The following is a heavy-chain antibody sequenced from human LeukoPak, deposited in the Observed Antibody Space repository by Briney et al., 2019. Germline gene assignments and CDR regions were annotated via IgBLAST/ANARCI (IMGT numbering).Heavy chain of an antibody. V-gene: IGHV3-33*08. CDR2: IWNDGSNK. Sequence: GGSLRLSCAASGFTFSSYDMHWVRQAPGKGLEWVAIIWNDGSNKYYADSVKGRFTISRDNSKNTLYLQMNSLRAEDTAVYYCGRWNYYYDSRGYSIDYWGQGTLVTVSS. CDR3: GRWNYYYDSRGYSIDY. CDR1: GFTFSSYD. J-gene: IGHJ4*02. D-gene: IGHD3-22*01.